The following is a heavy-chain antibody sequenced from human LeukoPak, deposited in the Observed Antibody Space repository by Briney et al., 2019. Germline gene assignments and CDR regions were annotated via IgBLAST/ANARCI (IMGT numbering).Heavy chain of an antibody. CDR2: IRSKTFGGTT. Sequence: GGSLRLSCAASGFTFKSHTMNWVRQAPGKGLEWVGFIRSKTFGGTTEYATSVKGRFNVSRDDSKSIAYLQLNSLKTEDTAVYYCTRGPGPFDYWGQGTLVTVSS. J-gene: IGHJ4*02. CDR3: TRGPGPFDY. V-gene: IGHV3-49*04. CDR1: GFTFKSHT. D-gene: IGHD3-10*01.